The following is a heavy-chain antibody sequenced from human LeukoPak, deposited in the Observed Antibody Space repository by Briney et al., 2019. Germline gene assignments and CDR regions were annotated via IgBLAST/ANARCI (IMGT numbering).Heavy chain of an antibody. J-gene: IGHJ6*03. CDR3: ARDPNQLSYYYYYYMDI. CDR1: GFTFNSYA. Sequence: GGSLRLSCAASGFTFNSYAMHWVRRAPDKGLEWVAVISHDGSNKYYADSVKGRFTISRDNSKNTLYLQMNSLRAEDTAVYYCARDPNQLSYYYYYYMDIWGKGTTVTVSS. D-gene: IGHD2-2*01. V-gene: IGHV3-30*04. CDR2: ISHDGSNK.